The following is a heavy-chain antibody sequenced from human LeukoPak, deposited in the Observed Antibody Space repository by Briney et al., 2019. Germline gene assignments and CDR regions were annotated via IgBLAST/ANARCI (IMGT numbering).Heavy chain of an antibody. CDR2: IIPIFGTA. CDR1: VGTFSSYA. Sequence: SVKVSCKASVGTFSSYAISWVRQAPGQGLEWMGRIIPIFGTANYAQKFQGRVTITTDESTSTAYMELSSLRSEDTAVYYCARDPIYYYDSSGYSGDYWGQGTLVTVSS. CDR3: ARDPIYYYDSSGYSGDY. V-gene: IGHV1-69*05. D-gene: IGHD3-22*01. J-gene: IGHJ4*02.